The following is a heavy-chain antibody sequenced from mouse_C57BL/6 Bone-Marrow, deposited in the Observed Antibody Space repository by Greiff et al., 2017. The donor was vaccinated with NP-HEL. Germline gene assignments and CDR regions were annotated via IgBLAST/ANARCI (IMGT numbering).Heavy chain of an antibody. Sequence: QVQLKQPGAELVKPGASVKMSCKASGYTFTSYWITWVKQRPGQGLEWIGDIYPGSGSTNYNEKFKSKATLTVDKSSSTAYMQLISLTSEDSAVYYCARGGPRFDYWGQGTTLTVSS. CDR2: IYPGSGST. J-gene: IGHJ2*01. CDR3: ARGGPRFDY. V-gene: IGHV1-55*01. CDR1: GYTFTSYW. D-gene: IGHD3-3*01.